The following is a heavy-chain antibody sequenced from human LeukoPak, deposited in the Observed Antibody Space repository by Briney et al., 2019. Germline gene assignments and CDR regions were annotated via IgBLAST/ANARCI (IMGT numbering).Heavy chain of an antibody. CDR2: INPSGGST. CDR1: GYTSTSYY. D-gene: IGHD6-13*01. J-gene: IGHJ4*02. V-gene: IGHV1-46*01. CDR3: ARAPRGQQLVWVFDY. Sequence: ASVKVSCKASGYTSTSYYMHWVRQAPGQGLEWMGIINPSGGSTSYAQKFQGRVTMTRDTSTSTVYMELSSLRSEDTAVYYCARAPRGQQLVWVFDYWGQGTLVTVSS.